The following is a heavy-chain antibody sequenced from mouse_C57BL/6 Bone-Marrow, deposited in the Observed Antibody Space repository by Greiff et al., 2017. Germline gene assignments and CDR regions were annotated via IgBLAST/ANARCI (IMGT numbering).Heavy chain of an antibody. CDR2: IYPRSGNT. J-gene: IGHJ2*01. V-gene: IGHV1-81*01. D-gene: IGHD2-3*01. CDR1: GYTFTSYG. Sequence: QVHVKQSGAELARPGASVKLSCKASGYTFTSYGISWVKQRTGQGLEWIGEIYPRSGNTYYNEKFKGKATLTADKSSSTAYMELRSLTSEDSAVYFCARKDGLRGYWGQGTTLTVSS. CDR3: ARKDGLRGY.